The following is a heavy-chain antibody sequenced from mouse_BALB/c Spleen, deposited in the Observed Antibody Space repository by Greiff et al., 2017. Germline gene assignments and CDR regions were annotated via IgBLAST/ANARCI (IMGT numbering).Heavy chain of an antibody. D-gene: IGHD3-1*01. V-gene: IGHV1S81*02. CDR2: INPSNGRT. Sequence: QVQLQQPGAELVKPGASVKLSCKASGYTFTSYWMHWVKQRPGQGLEWIGEINPSNGRTNYNEKFKSKATLTVDKSSSTAYMQLSSLTSEDSAVYDCARGGGRATISWFAYWGQGTLVTVSA. CDR1: GYTFTSYW. J-gene: IGHJ3*01. CDR3: ARGGGRATISWFAY.